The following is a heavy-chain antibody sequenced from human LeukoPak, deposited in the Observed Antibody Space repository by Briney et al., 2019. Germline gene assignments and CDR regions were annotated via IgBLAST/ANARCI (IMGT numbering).Heavy chain of an antibody. CDR1: GGSISSYY. V-gene: IGHV4-59*08. CDR3: ARHSIVVVPAATNWFDP. D-gene: IGHD2-2*01. J-gene: IGHJ5*02. CDR2: IYYSGST. Sequence: SETLSLTCTVSGGSISSYYWSWIRQPPGKGLEWIGYIYYSGSTNYNPSLKSRVTISVDTSMNQFSLKLSSVTAADTAVYYCARHSIVVVPAATNWFDPWGQGTLVTVSS.